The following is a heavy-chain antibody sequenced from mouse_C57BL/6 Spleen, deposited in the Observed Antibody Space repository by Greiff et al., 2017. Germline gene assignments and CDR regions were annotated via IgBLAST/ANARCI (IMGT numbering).Heavy chain of an antibody. CDR2: ISDGGSYT. V-gene: IGHV5-4*01. D-gene: IGHD2-2*01. J-gene: IGHJ3*01. CDR3: ARDGYHSWFAY. CDR1: GFTFSSYA. Sequence: EVKLMESGGGLVKPGGSLKLSCAASGFTFSSYAMSWVRQTPEKRLEWVATISDGGSYTYYPDNVKGRFTISRDNAKNNLYLQMSHLKSEDTAMYYCARDGYHSWFAYWGQGTLVTVSA.